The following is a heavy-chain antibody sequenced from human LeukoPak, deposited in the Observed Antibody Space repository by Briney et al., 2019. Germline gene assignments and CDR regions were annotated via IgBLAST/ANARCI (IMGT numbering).Heavy chain of an antibody. CDR3: AKDGGFGESVFDY. Sequence: GGSLRLSCAASGFTFDDYTMHWVRQAPWKGLEWVSLISWDGGSTYYADSVKGRFTISRDNSKNSLYLQMNSLRTEDTALYYCAKDGGFGESVFDYWGQGTLVTVSS. CDR1: GFTFDDYT. J-gene: IGHJ4*02. CDR2: ISWDGGST. D-gene: IGHD3-10*01. V-gene: IGHV3-43*01.